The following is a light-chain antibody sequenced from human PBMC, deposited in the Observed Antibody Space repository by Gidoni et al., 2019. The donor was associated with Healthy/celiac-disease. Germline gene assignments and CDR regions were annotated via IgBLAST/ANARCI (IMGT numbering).Light chain of an antibody. Sequence: DIQMNQYTSSLSASVGDRVTITCRASQSISSYLNWYQQKPGKAPKLLIYAASSLQSGVPSRFSGSGSGTDFTLTISSLQPEDFATYYCQQSYSTPWTFGQGTKVEIK. CDR2: AAS. J-gene: IGKJ1*01. V-gene: IGKV1-39*01. CDR1: QSISSY. CDR3: QQSYSTPWT.